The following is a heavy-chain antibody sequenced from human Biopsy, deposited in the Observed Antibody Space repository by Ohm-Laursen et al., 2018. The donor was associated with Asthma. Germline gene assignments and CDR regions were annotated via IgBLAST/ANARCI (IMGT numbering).Heavy chain of an antibody. CDR1: GFTFGDYW. Sequence: SLRLSCAASGFTFGDYWMSWVRQVPGRGLEWVANIKHDGRENNHVGSLKGRFTISRDNAKNSLYLQMNSLRAEDTAVYYCARTFHFWSPYHAEHYQLWGQGTLVTVSS. CDR3: ARTFHFWSPYHAEHYQL. V-gene: IGHV3-7*01. CDR2: IKHDGREN. J-gene: IGHJ1*01. D-gene: IGHD3-3*02.